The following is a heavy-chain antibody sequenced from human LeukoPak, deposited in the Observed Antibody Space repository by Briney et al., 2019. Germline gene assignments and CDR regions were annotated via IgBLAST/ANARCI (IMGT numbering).Heavy chain of an antibody. V-gene: IGHV1-69*01. J-gene: IGHJ4*02. Sequence: SVKVSCKASGGTFSSYAISWVRQAPGQGLEWMGGIIPIFGTANYAQKFQGRVTITADESTSTAYMELSSLRSEDTAVYYCARESSRDGYNTGFDYWGQGTLVTVSS. CDR1: GGTFSSYA. CDR3: ARESSRDGYNTGFDY. D-gene: IGHD5-24*01. CDR2: IIPIFGTA.